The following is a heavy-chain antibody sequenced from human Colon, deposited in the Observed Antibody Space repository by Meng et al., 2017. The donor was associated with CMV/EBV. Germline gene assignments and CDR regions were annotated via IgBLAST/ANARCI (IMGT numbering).Heavy chain of an antibody. D-gene: IGHD1-26*01. CDR1: GFTFSNYG. CDR3: AKVLGVGATDFDF. Sequence: GESLKISCATSGFTFSNYGMHWVRQAPGKGPEWVAFIRFDGSDKYYADSVKGRFTISRDNSKKTLYLQMNSLRTEDTAMYYCAKVLGVGATDFDFWGQGTLVTVS. V-gene: IGHV3-30*02. CDR2: IRFDGSDK. J-gene: IGHJ4*02.